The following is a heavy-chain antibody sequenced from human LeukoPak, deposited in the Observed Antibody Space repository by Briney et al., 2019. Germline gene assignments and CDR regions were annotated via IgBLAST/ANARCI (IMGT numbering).Heavy chain of an antibody. CDR3: ARDSSIAAAGTGSNYFDY. Sequence: PSETLSLTCTVSGGSISSGGYYWSWIRQPPGKGLEWIGYIYHSGSTYYNPSLKSRVTISVDRSKNQFSLKLSSVTAADTAVYYCARDSSIAAAGTGSNYFDYWGQGTLVTVSS. J-gene: IGHJ4*02. V-gene: IGHV4-30-2*01. D-gene: IGHD6-13*01. CDR2: IYHSGST. CDR1: GGSISSGGYY.